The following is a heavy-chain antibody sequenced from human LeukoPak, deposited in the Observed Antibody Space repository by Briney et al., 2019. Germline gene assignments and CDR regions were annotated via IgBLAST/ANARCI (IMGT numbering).Heavy chain of an antibody. CDR2: ISSSGSTI. V-gene: IGHV3-48*03. J-gene: IGHJ4*02. CDR1: GFTFSSYE. CDR3: ARGYSGYDPYYFDY. D-gene: IGHD5-12*01. Sequence: GGSLRLSCAASGFTFSSYEMNWVRQAPGKGLEWVSYISSSGSTIYYADSVKGRFTISRDNAKNSLYLQMNSLRAEDAAVYYCARGYSGYDPYYFDYWGQGTLVTVSS.